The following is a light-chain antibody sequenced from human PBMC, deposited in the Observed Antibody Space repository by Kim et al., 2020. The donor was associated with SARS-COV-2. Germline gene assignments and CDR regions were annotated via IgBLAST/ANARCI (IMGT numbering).Light chain of an antibody. J-gene: IGKJ2*03. Sequence: SECGGDRVTITCQARQDISNYLNWYQQKPGKAPKLLIYDASNLETGVPSRFSGSGSGTDFTFTISSLQPEDIATYYCQQYDNLPYSFGQGTKLEI. V-gene: IGKV1-33*01. CDR1: QDISNY. CDR2: DAS. CDR3: QQYDNLPYS.